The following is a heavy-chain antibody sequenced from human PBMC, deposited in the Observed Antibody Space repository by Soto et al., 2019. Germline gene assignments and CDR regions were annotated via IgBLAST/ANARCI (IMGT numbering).Heavy chain of an antibody. Sequence: KPSETLSLTCTVSGGSMRSYYWSWLRQPPEEGLEWIGYIYSSGNVWYNSSLNSRVTISMDTSKNQFSLKLGSVTAADTAVYFCARPAYCGSACYYYFASWGPGTLVTVSS. CDR2: IYSSGNV. J-gene: IGHJ4*02. CDR3: ARPAYCGSACYYYFAS. V-gene: IGHV4-59*08. CDR1: GGSMRSYY. D-gene: IGHD2-21*01.